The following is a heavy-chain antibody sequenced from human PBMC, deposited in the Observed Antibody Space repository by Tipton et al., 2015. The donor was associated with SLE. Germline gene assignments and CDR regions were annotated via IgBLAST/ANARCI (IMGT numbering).Heavy chain of an antibody. J-gene: IGHJ4*02. D-gene: IGHD3-22*01. V-gene: IGHV4-34*01. CDR1: GESFSGYY. Sequence: TLSLTCAVYGESFSGYYWSWIRQPPGKGLDWIGEINHSGSTNYNPSLKSRVTISVDTSKNQFSLKMRSVTAADTAVYYCARGPHLYGFDYYDSSGPDYWGQGTLVTVSS. CDR3: ARGPHLYGFDYYDSSGPDY. CDR2: INHSGST.